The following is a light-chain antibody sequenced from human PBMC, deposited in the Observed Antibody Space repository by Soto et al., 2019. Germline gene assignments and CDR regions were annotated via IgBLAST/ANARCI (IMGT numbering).Light chain of an antibody. Sequence: QSVLTQSSSVSASLGSSFKLTCTLSSGHSTYIIAWHQQQPGKAPRYLMKLEGSGSYNKGSGVPDRFSGSRSGADRYLTVSNLQSEDEADYYCETWDSTSRVFGGGTKLTVL. J-gene: IGLJ2*01. CDR3: ETWDSTSRV. CDR2: LEGSGSY. V-gene: IGLV4-60*03. CDR1: SGHSTYI.